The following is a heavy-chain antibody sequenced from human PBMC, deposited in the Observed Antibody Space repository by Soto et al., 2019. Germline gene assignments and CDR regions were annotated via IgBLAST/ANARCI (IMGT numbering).Heavy chain of an antibody. J-gene: IGHJ4*02. D-gene: IGHD4-17*01. CDR1: GFTFSDYY. CDR2: ISSSSSYT. Sequence: QVQLVESGGGLVKPGGSLRLSCAASGFTFSDYYMSWIRQAPGKGLEWVSYISSSSSYTNYADPVKGRLTISRDNAKNSLYLQMNSLRAEDTAVYYCARGEHGDYEIPQDPYYFDYWGQGTLVTVSS. V-gene: IGHV3-11*06. CDR3: ARGEHGDYEIPQDPYYFDY.